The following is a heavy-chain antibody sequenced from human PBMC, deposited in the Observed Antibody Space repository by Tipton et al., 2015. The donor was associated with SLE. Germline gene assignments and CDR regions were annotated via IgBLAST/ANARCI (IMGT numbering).Heavy chain of an antibody. Sequence: TLSLTCAVSGGSISDYYWGWIRQPAGRGLEWIGRIYISGSTIYNPSLKSRVTLPLDMSNNQFSLRVRSVTAADTAVYYCARVGQLSPDAFDLWGQGTMLTVSS. V-gene: IGHV4-59*10. CDR3: ARVGQLSPDAFDL. D-gene: IGHD1-1*01. J-gene: IGHJ3*01. CDR1: GGSISDYY. CDR2: IYISGST.